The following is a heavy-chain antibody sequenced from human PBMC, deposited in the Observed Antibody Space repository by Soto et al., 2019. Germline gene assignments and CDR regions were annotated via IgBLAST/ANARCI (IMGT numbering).Heavy chain of an antibody. CDR1: GGSISSYY. Sequence: SETLSLTCTVSGGSISSYYWSWIRQPPGKGLEWIGYIYYSGSTNYNPSLKSRVTISVDTSKNQFSLKLSSVTAADTAVYYCARGDVDTAMENKGVGYSYGMDVWGQGTTVTVS. CDR2: IYYSGST. D-gene: IGHD5-18*01. V-gene: IGHV4-59*01. J-gene: IGHJ6*02. CDR3: ARGDVDTAMENKGVGYSYGMDV.